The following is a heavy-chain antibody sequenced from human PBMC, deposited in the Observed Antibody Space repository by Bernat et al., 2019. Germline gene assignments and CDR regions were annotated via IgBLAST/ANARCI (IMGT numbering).Heavy chain of an antibody. CDR3: ARDVPTSSPLGVPGDY. Sequence: QVQLVESGGGVVQPGRSLRLSCAASGFTLSSYGMHWVRQAPGKGLEWVAVIWYDGSNKYYADSVKGRFTISRDNSKNTLYLQMNSLRAEDTAVYYCARDVPTSSPLGVPGDYWGQGTLVTVSS. V-gene: IGHV3-33*01. CDR2: IWYDGSNK. J-gene: IGHJ4*02. D-gene: IGHD6-13*01. CDR1: GFTLSSYG.